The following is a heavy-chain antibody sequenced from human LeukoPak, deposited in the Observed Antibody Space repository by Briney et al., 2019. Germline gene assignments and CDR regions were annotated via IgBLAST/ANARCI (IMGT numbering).Heavy chain of an antibody. V-gene: IGHV3-74*01. CDR2: INSDGSST. CDR3: LYGGYFQH. Sequence: GGSLRLSCAASGFTFTRYWMHWVRQAPGKGLVWVSRINSDGSSTSYADSVNGRFTISRDNAKNTLYLQMNSLRAEDTAVYFCLYGGYFQHWGQGTLVTVSS. CDR1: GFTFTRYW. J-gene: IGHJ1*01. D-gene: IGHD3-16*01.